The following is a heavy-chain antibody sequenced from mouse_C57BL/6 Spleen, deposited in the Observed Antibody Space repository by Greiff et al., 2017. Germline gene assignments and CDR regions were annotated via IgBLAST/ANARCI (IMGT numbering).Heavy chain of an antibody. D-gene: IGHD2-5*01. V-gene: IGHV5-6*01. CDR3: ARQGDSNHEEYYYAMDY. CDR2: ISSGGSYT. CDR1: GFTFSSYG. J-gene: IGHJ4*01. Sequence: EVKLVESGGDLVKPGGSLKLSCAASGFTFSSYGMSWVRQTPDKRLEWVATISSGGSYTYYPDSVKGRFTISRDNAKNTLYLQMSSLKSEDKAMYYCARQGDSNHEEYYYAMDYWGQGTSVTVSS.